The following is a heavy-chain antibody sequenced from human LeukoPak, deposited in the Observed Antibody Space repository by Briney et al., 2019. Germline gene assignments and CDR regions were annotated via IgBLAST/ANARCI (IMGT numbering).Heavy chain of an antibody. D-gene: IGHD3-22*01. Sequence: GGSLRLSCAASGFTFSNTAMSWVRQAPGKGLEWLSIISGSGLNAYYADSVKGRFTISRDNSKSTLFLQMNSLRAEDTAVYYCARDVPYYYESSGYYSLGFDIWGQGTMVTVSS. CDR2: ISGSGLNA. J-gene: IGHJ3*02. V-gene: IGHV3-23*01. CDR3: ARDVPYYYESSGYYSLGFDI. CDR1: GFTFSNTA.